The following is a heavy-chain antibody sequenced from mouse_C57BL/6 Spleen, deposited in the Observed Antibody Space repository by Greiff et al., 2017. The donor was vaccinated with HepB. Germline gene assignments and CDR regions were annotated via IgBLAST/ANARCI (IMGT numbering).Heavy chain of an antibody. V-gene: IGHV5-17*01. CDR3: ARSLYDYDGYYYAMDY. D-gene: IGHD2-4*01. CDR2: ISSGSSTI. CDR1: GFTFSDYG. J-gene: IGHJ4*01. Sequence: EVKLMESGGGLVKPGGSLKLSCAASGFTFSDYGMHWVRQAPEKGLEWVAYISSGSSTIYYADTVKGRFTISRDNAKNTLFLQMTSLRSEDTAMYYCARSLYDYDGYYYAMDYWGQGTSVTVSS.